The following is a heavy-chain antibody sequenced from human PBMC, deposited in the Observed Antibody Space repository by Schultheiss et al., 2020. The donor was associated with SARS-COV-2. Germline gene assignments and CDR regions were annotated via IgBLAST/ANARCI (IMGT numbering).Heavy chain of an antibody. Sequence: SETLSLTCTVSGGSISSYYWSWIRQPPGKGLEWIGYISYSGTTKYNPSLESRVSISVDTSKNQFSLKLSSVTAADTAVYYCARDPTYYDILTGSYALYYYGMDVWGQGTTVTVSS. CDR2: ISYSGTT. CDR1: GGSISSYY. J-gene: IGHJ6*02. D-gene: IGHD3-9*01. CDR3: ARDPTYYDILTGSYALYYYGMDV. V-gene: IGHV4-59*01.